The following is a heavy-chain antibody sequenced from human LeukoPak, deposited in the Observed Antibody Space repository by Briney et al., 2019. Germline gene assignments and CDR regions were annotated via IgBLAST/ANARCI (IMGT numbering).Heavy chain of an antibody. V-gene: IGHV5-51*01. D-gene: IGHD5-18*01. CDR3: ARQGYSYGYAGFDY. J-gene: IGHJ4*02. Sequence: GESLKISCKGSGYSFTNYWLGWVRQMLGKGLEWMGIIYPGDSDTRYSPSFQGQVPISADKSINTAYLQWSSLKASDTAMYYCARQGYSYGYAGFDYWGQGTLVTVSS. CDR2: IYPGDSDT. CDR1: GYSFTNYW.